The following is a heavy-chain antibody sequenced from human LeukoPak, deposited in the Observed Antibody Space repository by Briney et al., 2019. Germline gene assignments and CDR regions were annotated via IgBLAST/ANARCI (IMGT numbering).Heavy chain of an antibody. D-gene: IGHD5-18*01. CDR3: ARDAVDTAIDAFDI. J-gene: IGHJ3*02. CDR2: IYDSGST. V-gene: IGHV4-4*07. CDR1: CVLIPRYY. Sequence: SETLSLTSNVPCVLIPRYYSSSIRQPTRNVLKGIGRIYDSGSTKYNPSLKSRVTMSVDTSKNQFSLKLSSVTAADTAVYYCARDAVDTAIDAFDIWGQGTMVTVSS.